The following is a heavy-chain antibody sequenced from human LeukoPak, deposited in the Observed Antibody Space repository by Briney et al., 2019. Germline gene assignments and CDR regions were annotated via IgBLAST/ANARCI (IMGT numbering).Heavy chain of an antibody. V-gene: IGHV3-30*18. J-gene: IGHJ4*02. CDR1: GFTFSSYG. CDR2: ISYDGSNK. Sequence: PGRSLRLSCAASGFTFSSYGMHWVRQAPGKGLEWVAVISYDGSNKYYADSVKGRFTISRDNSKNTLYLQMNSLRAEDTAVYYCAKDKRGGSFDYWGQGTLVTVSS. D-gene: IGHD1-26*01. CDR3: AKDKRGGSFDY.